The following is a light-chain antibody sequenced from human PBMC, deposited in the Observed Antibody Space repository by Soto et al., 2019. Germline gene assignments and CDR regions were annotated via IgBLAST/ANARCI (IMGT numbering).Light chain of an antibody. CDR1: QDIRSA. J-gene: IGKJ2*01. V-gene: IGKV1D-13*01. Sequence: AIPLTQSPSSLSASPGDRVTITCRASQDIRSALAWYRQNPGAAPKLLIYDVSTLESGVPSRFIGSGSGTDIALTISSLQPEDFATFYCQQFNNYPYTFGQGTKVEIK. CDR3: QQFNNYPYT. CDR2: DVS.